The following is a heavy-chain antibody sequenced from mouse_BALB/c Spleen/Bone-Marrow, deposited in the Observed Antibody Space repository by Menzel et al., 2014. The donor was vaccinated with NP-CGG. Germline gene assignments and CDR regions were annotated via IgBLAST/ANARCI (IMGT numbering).Heavy chain of an antibody. CDR1: GFNIKDTY. V-gene: IGHV14-3*02. J-gene: IGHJ1*01. CDR2: IDPANGNT. Sequence: EVQLVESGAELVKPGASVKLSCTASGFNIKDTYMHWVKQRPEQGLEWIGRIDPANGNTKYDPKFQGKATITADTSSNTAYLQLSSLTSEDTAVYYRARCGSCSGCYFDVWGEGTTVTVSS. D-gene: IGHD1-1*02. CDR3: ARCGSCSGCYFDV.